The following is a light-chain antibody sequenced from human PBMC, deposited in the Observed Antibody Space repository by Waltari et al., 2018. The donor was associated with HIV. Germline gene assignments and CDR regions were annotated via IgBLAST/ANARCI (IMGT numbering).Light chain of an antibody. CDR2: AND. Sequence: QSVLAQPPSASGTPGQRLTICRSGSSSNIARNTTNWYQQLPGTALNLFIYANDQRPSGVPDRFSGSKSDTSASLSISGLQSEDEADFYCAAWDDSLNEWLFGGGTKLTVL. J-gene: IGLJ3*02. V-gene: IGLV1-44*01. CDR3: AAWDDSLNEWL. CDR1: SSNIARNT.